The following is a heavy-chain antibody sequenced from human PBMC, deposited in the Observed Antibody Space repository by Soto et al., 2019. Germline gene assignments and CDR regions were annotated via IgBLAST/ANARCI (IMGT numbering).Heavy chain of an antibody. CDR1: GVTCDDNG. CDR2: INWKSDI. V-gene: IGHV3-9*01. CDR3: AISQDRGGRTTFIY. J-gene: IGHJ4*02. D-gene: IGHD3-16*01. Sequence: GGSLRVWCAVAGVTCDDNGVRWVRQAPEKGLEWVSGINWKSDIGYADSVKGRFTISRDNAENSLYLQMNSLRAEDTALYYCAISQDRGGRTTFIYWGQGTPVPVSS.